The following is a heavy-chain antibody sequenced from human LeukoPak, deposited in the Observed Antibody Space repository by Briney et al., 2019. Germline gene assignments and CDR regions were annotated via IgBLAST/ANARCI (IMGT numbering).Heavy chain of an antibody. J-gene: IGHJ6*03. Sequence: GGSLRLSCAASGFTFSSYGMSWVRQAPGKGLEWVSAITATSSSTHDADSVQGRFTISRDNSKNTLYLQMNSLRAEDTALYYCARLSAYYYGSFFYYYMDVWGKGTTVTVSS. CDR3: ARLSAYYYGSFFYYYMDV. D-gene: IGHD3-10*01. CDR1: GFTFSSYG. V-gene: IGHV3-23*01. CDR2: ITATSSST.